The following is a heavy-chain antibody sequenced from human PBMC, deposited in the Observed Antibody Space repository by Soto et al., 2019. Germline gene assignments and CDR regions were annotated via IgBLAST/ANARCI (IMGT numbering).Heavy chain of an antibody. Sequence: GGSLRLSCAASGFTFSSYAMSWVRQAPGKGLEWVSAISGSGGSTYYADSVKGRFTISRDNSKNTLYLQMNSLRAEDTAVYYCAKVAVYYYDSSGQHDYWGQGTLVTVSS. CDR3: AKVAVYYYDSSGQHDY. V-gene: IGHV3-23*01. J-gene: IGHJ4*02. D-gene: IGHD3-22*01. CDR1: GFTFSSYA. CDR2: ISGSGGST.